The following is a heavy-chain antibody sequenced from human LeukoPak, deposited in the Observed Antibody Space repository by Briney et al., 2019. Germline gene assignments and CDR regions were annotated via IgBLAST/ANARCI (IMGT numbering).Heavy chain of an antibody. CDR3: ARSGDSLFLYYFDY. CDR2: ISSSSSYI. J-gene: IGHJ4*02. V-gene: IGHV3-21*01. D-gene: IGHD2-15*01. Sequence: GGSLRLSCAASGFTFSSYSMNWVRQAPGKGLEWVSSISSSSSYIYYADSVTGRFTISRDNAKNSLYLQMNSLRAEDTAVYYCARSGDSLFLYYFDYWGQGTLVTVSS. CDR1: GFTFSSYS.